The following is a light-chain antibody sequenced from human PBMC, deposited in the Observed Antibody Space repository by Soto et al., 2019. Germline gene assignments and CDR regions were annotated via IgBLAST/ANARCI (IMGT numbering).Light chain of an antibody. CDR2: LGS. V-gene: IGKV2-28*01. CDR3: MQSLQTPRT. J-gene: IGKJ3*01. Sequence: DFVRNQSPLSLPVTPGEPASIFCKCSQSLLHTNGYSYLEWYLQKPGHSPQLLVYLGSTRASGVPDRFSGSGSGTNFTLSISKVEAEDVGLYFCMQSLQTPRTFGPGTKVDIK. CDR1: QSLLHTNGYSY.